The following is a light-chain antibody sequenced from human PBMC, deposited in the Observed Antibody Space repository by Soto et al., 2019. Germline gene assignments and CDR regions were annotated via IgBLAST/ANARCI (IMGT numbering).Light chain of an antibody. J-gene: IGKJ4*01. CDR2: RIS. Sequence: EIVLTQSPDTLSVSPGETATLSWRASQSADSNLAWYQQKPGHAPRLLMYRISARATGIPARFSGSGSGTEFTLTISSLLSDDASVYYCQQHNNWPLTFGGGTKVEI. V-gene: IGKV3D-15*01. CDR3: QQHNNWPLT. CDR1: QSADSN.